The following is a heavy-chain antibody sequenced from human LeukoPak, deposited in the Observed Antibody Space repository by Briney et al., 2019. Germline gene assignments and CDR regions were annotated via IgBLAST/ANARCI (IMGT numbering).Heavy chain of an antibody. D-gene: IGHD3-10*01. V-gene: IGHV4-61*02. CDR3: AREDRGYGSGSYQVRYYYYYYMDV. Sequence: SETLSLTCTVSGGSISSGSYYWSWIRQPAGKGLEWIGRIYTSGSTNYNPSLKGRVTISVDTSKNQFSLKLSSVTAADTAVYYCAREDRGYGSGSYQVRYYYYYYMDVWGKGTTVTISS. J-gene: IGHJ6*03. CDR2: IYTSGST. CDR1: GGSISSGSYY.